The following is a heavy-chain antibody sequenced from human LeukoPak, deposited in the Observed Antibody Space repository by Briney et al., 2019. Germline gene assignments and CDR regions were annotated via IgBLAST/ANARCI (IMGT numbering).Heavy chain of an antibody. CDR3: ARSSEGRYYYDSSGFSYYYYYMDV. CDR2: MYHSGST. J-gene: IGHJ6*03. D-gene: IGHD3-22*01. V-gene: IGHV4-38-2*02. Sequence: KSSETLSLTCSVSGYSISSAYYWGWIRQPPGKGLEWIGTMYHSGSTNYNPSLKSRVTISVDTSKNQFSLKLSSVTAADTAVYYCARSSEGRYYYDSSGFSYYYYYMDVWGKGTTVTISS. CDR1: GYSISSAYY.